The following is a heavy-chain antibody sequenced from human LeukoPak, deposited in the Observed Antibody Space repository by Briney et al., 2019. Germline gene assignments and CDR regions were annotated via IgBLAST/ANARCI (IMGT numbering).Heavy chain of an antibody. CDR1: GFTFSSYS. CDR3: ARDRYCSSTSCYRGYYYYYYMDV. Sequence: GGSLRLSCAASGFTFSSYSMNWVRQAPGKGLEWVSSISSSSSYIYYADSVKGRSTISRDNAKNSLYLQMNSLRAEDTAVYYCARDRYCSSTSCYRGYYYYYYMDVWGKGTTVTVSS. J-gene: IGHJ6*03. D-gene: IGHD2-2*02. V-gene: IGHV3-21*01. CDR2: ISSSSSYI.